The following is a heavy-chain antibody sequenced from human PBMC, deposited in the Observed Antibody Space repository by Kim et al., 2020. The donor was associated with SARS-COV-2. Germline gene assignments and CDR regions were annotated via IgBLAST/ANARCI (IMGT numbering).Heavy chain of an antibody. Sequence: SETLSLTCAVYGGSFSGYYWSWIRQPPGKGLEWIGEINNSGSTNYNPSLKSRVTISVDTSKNQFSLKLSSVTAADTAVYYCARAGYSSSWYVGSWFDPWGQGTLVTVSS. J-gene: IGHJ5*02. D-gene: IGHD6-13*01. V-gene: IGHV4-34*01. CDR3: ARAGYSSSWYVGSWFDP. CDR2: INNSGST. CDR1: GGSFSGYY.